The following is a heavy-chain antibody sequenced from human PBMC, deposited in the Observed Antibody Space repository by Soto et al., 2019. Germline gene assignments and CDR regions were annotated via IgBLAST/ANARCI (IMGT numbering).Heavy chain of an antibody. CDR2: IYPGDSDT. D-gene: IGHD6-19*01. CDR1: GYSFTSYW. J-gene: IGHJ4*02. V-gene: IGHV5-51*01. CDR3: ARSSGWSRNVMFMFDY. Sequence: PGESLKISCKGSGYSFTSYWIGWVRQMPGKGLEWMGIIYPGDSDTRYSPSFQGQVTISADKSISTAYLQWSSLKASDTAMYYCARSSGWSRNVMFMFDYWGPVTLVTVSS.